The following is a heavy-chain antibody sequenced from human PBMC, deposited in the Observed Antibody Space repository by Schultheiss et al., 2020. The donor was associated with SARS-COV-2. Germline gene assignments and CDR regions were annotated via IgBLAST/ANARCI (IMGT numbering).Heavy chain of an antibody. CDR2: LSGSGVNT. CDR1: GFTFSDYV. Sequence: GGSLRLSCAASGFTFSDYVMTWVRQVPGKGLEWVSALSGSGVNTYYADSVKGRFTISRDNSKNTLYLQMNSLRAEDTAVYYCAKDLGKDYDFWSGSRSYGMDVWGQGTTVTVSS. D-gene: IGHD3-3*01. V-gene: IGHV3-23*01. CDR3: AKDLGKDYDFWSGSRSYGMDV. J-gene: IGHJ6*02.